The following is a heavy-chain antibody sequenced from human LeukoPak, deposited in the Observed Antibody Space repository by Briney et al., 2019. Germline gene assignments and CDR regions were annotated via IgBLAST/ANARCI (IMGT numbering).Heavy chain of an antibody. D-gene: IGHD7-27*01. CDR3: TRDSGADRRYFDL. V-gene: IGHV3-74*01. Sequence: PGGSLRLSCAASGFTFNSYLMSWVRQAPGKGLVWVSRIDGDGATTSYEDSVKGRFTISRDNANNMVHLEMNSLRVEDTAVYYCTRDSGADRRYFDLWGRGTLVTVSS. CDR2: IDGDGATT. CDR1: GFTFNSYL. J-gene: IGHJ2*01.